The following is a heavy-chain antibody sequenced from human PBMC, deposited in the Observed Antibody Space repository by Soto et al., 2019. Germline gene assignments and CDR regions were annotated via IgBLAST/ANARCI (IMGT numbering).Heavy chain of an antibody. D-gene: IGHD2-15*01. CDR1: GFTFSTYQ. CDR2: ISVSGDNT. V-gene: IGHV3-23*01. J-gene: IGHJ4*02. Sequence: EVQLLESGGGLVQPGGSLRLSCAASGFTFSTYQMSWVRRAPGKGLEWVSFISVSGDNTHYADSVKGRFTISRDNSKNTLYLQVDSLRAEDTAVYYCVKGGWLDYWGQGTLVTVSS. CDR3: VKGGWLDY.